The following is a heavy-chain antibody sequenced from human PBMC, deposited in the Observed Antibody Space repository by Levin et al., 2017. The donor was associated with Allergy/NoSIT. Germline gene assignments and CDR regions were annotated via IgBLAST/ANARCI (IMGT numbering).Heavy chain of an antibody. J-gene: IGHJ3*01. Sequence: SQTLSLTCTISVGSIGHYYWSWIRQSPGKGLEWIGYINYSGSTKYNPSLKSRVTISVDTSKNQVFLILTSVTPADTAVYYCAREDYGPNDAFDVWGQGTLVTVSS. CDR1: VGSIGHYY. D-gene: IGHD4-17*01. CDR2: INYSGST. V-gene: IGHV4-59*01. CDR3: AREDYGPNDAFDV.